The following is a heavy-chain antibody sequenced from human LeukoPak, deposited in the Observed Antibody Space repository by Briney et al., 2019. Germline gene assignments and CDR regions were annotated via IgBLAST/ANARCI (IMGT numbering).Heavy chain of an antibody. CDR3: ARSGGYCGSTTCHVKYFDL. J-gene: IGHJ2*01. CDR1: GESISSSSDY. D-gene: IGHD2-2*01. CDR2: IYYSGST. Sequence: PSETLSLTCTVSGESISSSSDYWGWVRQSPGKVLEWIGSIYYSGSTYYNPSLRSRVTISVDTSKNQFSLKLSSVTAADTAVYYCARSGGYCGSTTCHVKYFDLWGRGTLVTVSS. V-gene: IGHV4-39*01.